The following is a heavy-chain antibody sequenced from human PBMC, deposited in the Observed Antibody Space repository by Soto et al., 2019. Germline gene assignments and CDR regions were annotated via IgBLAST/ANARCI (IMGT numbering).Heavy chain of an antibody. D-gene: IGHD3-10*01. J-gene: IGHJ4*02. CDR3: AKKGYYPSGKINLFDS. V-gene: IGHV4-38-2*01. CDR2: VDHSGRT. Sequence: SETLSLTCAVSGYSISRDYYWGWIRQPPGKGLEWIGSVDHSGRTYYSPSLRSRLTIFIDTSKNQFSLRLTSVTAADTAMYFCAKKGYYPSGKINLFDSWGPGTLVTVSS. CDR1: GYSISRDYY.